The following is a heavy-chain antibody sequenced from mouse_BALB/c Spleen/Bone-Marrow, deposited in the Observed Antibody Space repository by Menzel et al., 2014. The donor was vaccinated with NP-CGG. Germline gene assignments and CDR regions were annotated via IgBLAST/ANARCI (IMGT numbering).Heavy chain of an antibody. CDR1: GYTFTSYY. D-gene: IGHD2-3*01. Sequence: GAELVKPGASVKLSCKASGYTFTSYYMYWVKQRPGQGLEWIGEINPSNGGTNFNEKFKSKATLTVDKSSSTAYMQLSGLTSEDSAVYYCTRGGWLAMDYWGQGTSVTVSS. J-gene: IGHJ4*01. V-gene: IGHV1S81*02. CDR3: TRGGWLAMDY. CDR2: INPSNGGT.